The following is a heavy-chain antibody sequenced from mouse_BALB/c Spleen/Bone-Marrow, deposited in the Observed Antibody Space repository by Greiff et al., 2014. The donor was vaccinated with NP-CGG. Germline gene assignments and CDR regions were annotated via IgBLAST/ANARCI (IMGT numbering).Heavy chain of an antibody. J-gene: IGHJ3*01. D-gene: IGHD2-13*01. V-gene: IGHV4-1*02. Sequence: EVKLQESGGGLVQPGGFLKLSCAASGFDFNRYWMTWVRQAPGKGLEWIGEINPDSSTINYTPSLKDKFIISRDNAKNTLYLQMRKVRSDDACLYSCTRNGEYDGSAYWGQGTLVTVSA. CDR3: TRNGEYDGSAY. CDR2: INPDSSTI. CDR1: GFDFNRYW.